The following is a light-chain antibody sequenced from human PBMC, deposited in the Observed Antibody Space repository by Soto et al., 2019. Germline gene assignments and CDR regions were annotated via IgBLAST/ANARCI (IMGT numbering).Light chain of an antibody. CDR2: YAS. CDR3: QRGFT. CDR1: QDISNY. J-gene: IGKJ3*01. Sequence: DILMTQSPSSLSASVGDRVTITCQASQDISNYLNWYQQKPGKAPKLLIYYASNLETGVPSRFSGSGAGTDFTFSISSLQPEDIATYYCQRGFTFVPGTKVDIK. V-gene: IGKV1-33*01.